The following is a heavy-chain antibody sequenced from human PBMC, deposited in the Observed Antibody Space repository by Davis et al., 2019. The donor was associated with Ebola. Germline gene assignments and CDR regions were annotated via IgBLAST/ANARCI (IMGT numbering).Heavy chain of an antibody. J-gene: IGHJ4*02. V-gene: IGHV3-21*01. Sequence: ESLKISCAASGFTFSSYSMNWVRQAPGKGLEGVSSISSSSSYIYYADAAKGRFTISRDNAKNSLYLQMNSLRAEDTAVYYCVKDIMIMFGRAPTGFENWGQGTLVTVSA. D-gene: IGHD3-16*01. CDR2: ISSSSSYI. CDR1: GFTFSSYS. CDR3: VKDIMIMFGRAPTGFEN.